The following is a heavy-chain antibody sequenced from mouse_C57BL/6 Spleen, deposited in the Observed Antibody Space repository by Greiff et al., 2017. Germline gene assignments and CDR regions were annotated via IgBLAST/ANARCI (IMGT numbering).Heavy chain of an antibody. V-gene: IGHV1-72*01. Sequence: QVQLQQSGAELVKPGASVKLSCKASGYTFTSYWMHWVKQRPGRGLEWIGRIDPNSGGTKYNEKFKSKATLTVDKPSSTAYMQLSSLTSEDSAVYYCARSSGPNYDYDKDWYFDVWGTGTTVTVSS. J-gene: IGHJ1*03. CDR1: GYTFTSYW. CDR2: IDPNSGGT. D-gene: IGHD2-4*01. CDR3: ARSSGPNYDYDKDWYFDV.